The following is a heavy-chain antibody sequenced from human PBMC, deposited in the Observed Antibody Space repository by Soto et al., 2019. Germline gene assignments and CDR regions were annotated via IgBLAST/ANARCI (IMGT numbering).Heavy chain of an antibody. CDR2: ITPSSSYM. CDR1: GFTFSSYS. J-gene: IGHJ4*02. D-gene: IGHD6-13*01. CDR3: ASEGSWREFDF. Sequence: EVQLVESGGGRVQPGGSLRLSCAASGFTFSSYSLNWVRQAPGRGLEWVSSITPSSSYMFYADSVKGRFTISRDYAKNSLYLQINSLRVEDTAVYYWASEGSWREFDFWGQGTLVNVSS. V-gene: IGHV3-21*01.